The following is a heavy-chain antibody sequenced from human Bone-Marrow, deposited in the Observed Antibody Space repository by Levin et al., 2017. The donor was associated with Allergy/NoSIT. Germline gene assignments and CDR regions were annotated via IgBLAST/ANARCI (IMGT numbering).Heavy chain of an antibody. CDR2: FYSSGSI. Sequence: SETLSLTCTVSGGSITSYYWSWIRQPPGKGLEWIGSFYSSGSIKSNPSLKSRLTISIDASKNQLSLRLLSVTPADTAFYYCARDQGLRYAMDVWGQGTTVTVSS. CDR1: GGSITSYY. D-gene: IGHD5-12*01. CDR3: ARDQGLRYAMDV. J-gene: IGHJ6*02. V-gene: IGHV4-59*01.